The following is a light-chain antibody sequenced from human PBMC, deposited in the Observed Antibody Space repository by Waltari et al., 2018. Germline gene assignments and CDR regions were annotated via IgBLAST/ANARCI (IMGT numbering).Light chain of an antibody. CDR2: KDS. J-gene: IGLJ3*02. CDR3: YSAADYRGV. CDR1: VLATKKY. V-gene: IGLV3-27*01. Sequence: SYELTQPSSVSVSPGQTARITCSGAVLATKKYARWFQQKPGQAPVLVIYKDSERPSGIPERFSGSSSGTTVTLTISGAQVEDEADYYCYSAADYRGVFGGGTKLTVL.